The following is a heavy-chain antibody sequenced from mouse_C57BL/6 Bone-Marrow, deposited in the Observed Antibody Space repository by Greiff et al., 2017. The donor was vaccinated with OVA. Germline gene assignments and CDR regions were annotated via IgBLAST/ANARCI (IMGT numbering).Heavy chain of an antibody. D-gene: IGHD2-4*01. Sequence: VQLQQSGAELVKPGASVKISCKASGYAFSSYWMNWVKQRPGKGLEWIGQIYPGDGDTNYNGKFKGKATLTADKSSSTAYMQLSSLTSEDSAVYFGAREWDYDPSFAYWGQGTLVTVSA. CDR1: GYAFSSYW. V-gene: IGHV1-80*01. CDR2: IYPGDGDT. J-gene: IGHJ3*01. CDR3: AREWDYDPSFAY.